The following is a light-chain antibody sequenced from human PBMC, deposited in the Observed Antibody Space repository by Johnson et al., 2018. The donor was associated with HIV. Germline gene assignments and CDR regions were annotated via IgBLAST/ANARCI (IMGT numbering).Light chain of an antibody. CDR2: ENK. V-gene: IGLV1-51*02. CDR3: GTWDSSLGAWV. J-gene: IGLJ1*01. CDR1: SSNIGNNY. Sequence: QSVLTQPPSVSAAPGQKVTISCSGSSSNIGNNYVSWYQQLPGTAPKLLIYENKKRPSEIPDRFSGSKSGTSATLDITGLQTGDEVDYYCGTWDSSLGAWVFGTGTKFTVL.